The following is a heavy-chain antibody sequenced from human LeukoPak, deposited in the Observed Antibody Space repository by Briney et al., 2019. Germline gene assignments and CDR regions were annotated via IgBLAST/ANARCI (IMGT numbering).Heavy chain of an antibody. D-gene: IGHD5-12*01. V-gene: IGHV4-31*03. CDR3: ARSGHSGYDFGY. J-gene: IGHJ4*02. CDR2: IYYSGST. Sequence: SETLSLTCTVSGGSVNSGGYSWSWIRQHPGKGLEWIGYIYYSGSTYYNPSLKSRPSISMDTSKNQFSLNLTSVTGADTAVYYCARSGHSGYDFGYWGQGTLVTVSS. CDR1: GGSVNSGGYS.